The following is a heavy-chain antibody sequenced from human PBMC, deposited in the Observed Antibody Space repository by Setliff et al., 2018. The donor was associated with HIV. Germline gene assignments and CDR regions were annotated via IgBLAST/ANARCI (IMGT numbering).Heavy chain of an antibody. CDR2: ISAHNGRI. V-gene: IGHV1-18*01. CDR1: GYTFSDYG. CDR3: ARDVGRDGYCFDH. J-gene: IGHJ4*02. D-gene: IGHD5-12*01. Sequence: ASVKVSCKASGYTFSDYGISWVRQAPGQGREWMGWISAHNGRINYAQTFQGRVTMTTDRSTSTAYMELRSLRSDDTAVYYCARDVGRDGYCFDHWGQGTLVTVSS.